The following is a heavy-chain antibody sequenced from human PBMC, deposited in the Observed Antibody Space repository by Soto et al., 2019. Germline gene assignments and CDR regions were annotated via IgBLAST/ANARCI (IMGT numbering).Heavy chain of an antibody. CDR3: MREVLH. Sequence: QVQLQESGPGLVKPSQTLSLTCTVSGVSFSSGGYDWCWIRQHPGKGLEWIGSNYYSRSTYYNPSLKIRVTISVYTSKTQSSLKPRSVTAPVSAVYSCMREVLHSGQGTLVTVSS. V-gene: IGHV4-31*02. J-gene: IGHJ4*02. CDR1: GVSFSSGGYD. D-gene: IGHD3-16*01. CDR2: NYYSRST.